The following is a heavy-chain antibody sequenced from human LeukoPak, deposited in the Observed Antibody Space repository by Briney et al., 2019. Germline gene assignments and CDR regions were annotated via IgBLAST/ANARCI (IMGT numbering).Heavy chain of an antibody. CDR2: IYYSGST. V-gene: IGHV4-39*01. J-gene: IGHJ5*02. Sequence: PSETLSLTCTVSGGSISSSSYYWGWIRQPPGKGLEWIRSIYYSGSTDYNPSLKSRVTISVDTSKNQFSLKLSSVTAADTAVYYCGSYDDYGSGYPWGQGTLVTVSS. CDR3: GSYDDYGSGYP. CDR1: GGSISSSSYY. D-gene: IGHD3-3*01.